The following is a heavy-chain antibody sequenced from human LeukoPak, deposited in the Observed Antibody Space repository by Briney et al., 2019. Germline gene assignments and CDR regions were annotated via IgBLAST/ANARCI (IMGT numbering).Heavy chain of an antibody. Sequence: GGSLRLSCVASGFTFSKYDVHWVRQAPGKGLEWVAVIAYDGNNKIYADSVKGRFTISRDNSKNTLYLQMNSLRAEDTAVYYCAKDRGYSYGNFDYWGQGTLVTVSS. CDR1: GFTFSKYD. J-gene: IGHJ4*02. D-gene: IGHD5-18*01. CDR3: AKDRGYSYGNFDY. CDR2: IAYDGNNK. V-gene: IGHV3-30-3*01.